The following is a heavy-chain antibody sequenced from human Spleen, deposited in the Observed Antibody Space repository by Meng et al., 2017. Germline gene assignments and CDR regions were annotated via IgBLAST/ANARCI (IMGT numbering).Heavy chain of an antibody. CDR1: GFTFSNAW. CDR2: MKSNVDGGTV. D-gene: IGHD3-9*01. CDR3: ARVRRSGDFDWYYGMDV. J-gene: IGHJ6*02. V-gene: IGHV3-15*01. Sequence: GESLKISCAASGFTFSNAWMTWVRQAPGKGLEWIGRMKSNVDGGTVDYAAAVKGRFFISRDDSENTFYLQMNSLRAEDTAVYYCARVRRSGDFDWYYGMDVWGQGTTVTVSS.